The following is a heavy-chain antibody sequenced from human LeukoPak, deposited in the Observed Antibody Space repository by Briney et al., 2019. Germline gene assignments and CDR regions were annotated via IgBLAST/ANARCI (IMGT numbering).Heavy chain of an antibody. CDR2: ISWDGGST. D-gene: IGHD3-9*01. V-gene: IGHV3-43*01. Sequence: PGGSLRLSCAASGFTFDDYTMHWVRQAPGKGLEWVSLISWDGGSTYYADSVKGRFTISRDNAKNSLYLQMNSLRAEDTAVYYCARDRERGILTGYYNSFDYWGQGTLVTVSS. CDR3: ARDRERGILTGYYNSFDY. J-gene: IGHJ4*02. CDR1: GFTFDDYT.